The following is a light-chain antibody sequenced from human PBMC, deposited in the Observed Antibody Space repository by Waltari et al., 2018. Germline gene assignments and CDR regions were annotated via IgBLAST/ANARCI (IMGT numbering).Light chain of an antibody. CDR2: STS. CDR1: QSLLHTDGNAY. Sequence: DIVLTQSPLSLPVTPGEPASFSCRSSQSLLHTDGNAYLDWYLQKPGQSPQLLIFSTSNRASGVPDRFSGSGSGTDFTLKFNRVEAEDVGVYYCMQALQTPWAFGQGTKVEVK. CDR3: MQALQTPWA. V-gene: IGKV2-28*01. J-gene: IGKJ1*01.